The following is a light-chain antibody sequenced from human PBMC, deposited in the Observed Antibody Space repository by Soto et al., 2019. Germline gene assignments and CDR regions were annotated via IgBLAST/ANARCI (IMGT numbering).Light chain of an antibody. J-gene: IGKJ4*01. CDR1: QGISDT. V-gene: IGKV3-15*01. CDR2: DTS. Sequence: SPATLSLSLGEGVTLSCRASQGISDTLAWYQHKPGQTPRLLIYDTSARATGVPARFSGSRSGTEFTLTINSLQSEDFAIYYCQRYNNWPLTFGGGTKVDIK. CDR3: QRYNNWPLT.